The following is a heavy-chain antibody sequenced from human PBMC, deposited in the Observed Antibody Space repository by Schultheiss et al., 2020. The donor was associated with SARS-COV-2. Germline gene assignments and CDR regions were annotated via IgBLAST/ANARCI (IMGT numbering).Heavy chain of an antibody. CDR1: GGSISSYY. CDR3: ARQRTSHLDY. CDR2: IYYSGST. J-gene: IGHJ4*02. Sequence: SETLSLTCTVSGGSISSYYWSWIRQPAGKGLEWIGYIYYSGSTYYNPSLKSRVTISVDTSKNQFSLKLSSVTAADTAVYYCARQRTSHLDYWGQGTLVTVSS. D-gene: IGHD2-2*01. V-gene: IGHV4-59*08.